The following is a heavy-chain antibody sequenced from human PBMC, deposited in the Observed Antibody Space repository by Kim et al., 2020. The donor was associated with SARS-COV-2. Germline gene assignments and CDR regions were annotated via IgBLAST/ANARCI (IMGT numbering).Heavy chain of an antibody. V-gene: IGHV4-34*01. J-gene: IGHJ3*02. CDR3: ARSREGYYGSGNAFDI. CDR1: GGSFSGYY. Sequence: SETLSLTCAVYGGSFSGYYWSWIRQPPGKGLEWIGEINHSGSTNYNPSLKSRVTISVDTSKNQFSLKLSSVTAADTAVYYCARSREGYYGSGNAFDIWGQGTMVTVSS. D-gene: IGHD3-10*01. CDR2: INHSGST.